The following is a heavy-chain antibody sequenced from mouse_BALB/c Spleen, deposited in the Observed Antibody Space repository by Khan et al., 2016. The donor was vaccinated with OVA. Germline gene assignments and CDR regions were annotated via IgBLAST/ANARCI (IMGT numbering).Heavy chain of an antibody. CDR2: IGPGSSNT. D-gene: IGHD1-1*01. Sequence: DLVKPGASVKLSCKASGYTFTSYWINWIKQRPGQDLEWIGRIGPGSSNTYYNEMFKGKATLTVDTSSSTAYIQLSSLSSEDSAVYFCARENYYGRSCCALDYWGQGTSVTVSS. CDR3: ARENYYGRSCCALDY. J-gene: IGHJ4*01. CDR1: GYTFTSYW. V-gene: IGHV1S41*01.